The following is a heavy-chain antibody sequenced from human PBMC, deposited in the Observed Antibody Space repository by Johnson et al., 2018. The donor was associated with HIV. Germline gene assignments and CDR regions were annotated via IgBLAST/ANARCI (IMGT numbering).Heavy chain of an antibody. CDR1: GFTFSSYD. Sequence: MLLVESGGGLVQPGGSLRLSCAASGFTFSSYDMHWVRQATGKGLEWVSAIGTAGDTYYPGSVKGRFTISRDNAKNSLYLQMNSLRAEDTAVYYCAREATYWYDSSGSPYAFDIWGQGTMVTVSS. CDR3: AREATYWYDSSGSPYAFDI. D-gene: IGHD3-22*01. CDR2: IGTAGDT. J-gene: IGHJ3*02. V-gene: IGHV3-13*01.